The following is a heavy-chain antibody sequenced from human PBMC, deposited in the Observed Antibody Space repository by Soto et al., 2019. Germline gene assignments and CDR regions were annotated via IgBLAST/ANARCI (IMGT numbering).Heavy chain of an antibody. CDR1: GFTLSSYG. CDR3: AKERYGEDYYYYGMDV. V-gene: IGHV3-30*18. J-gene: IGHJ6*02. Sequence: GGSLRLSCAASGFTLSSYGMHWVRQAPGKGLEWVAVISYDGSNKYYADSVKGRFTISRDNSKNTLYLQMNSLRAEDTAVYYCAKERYGEDYYYYGMDVWGQGTTVTVSS. D-gene: IGHD4-17*01. CDR2: ISYDGSNK.